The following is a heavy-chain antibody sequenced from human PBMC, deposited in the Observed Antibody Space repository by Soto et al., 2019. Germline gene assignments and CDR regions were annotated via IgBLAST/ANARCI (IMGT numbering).Heavy chain of an antibody. CDR2: ISPFNGNT. V-gene: IGHV1-18*01. CDR1: GYTFSRYG. D-gene: IGHD4-4*01. J-gene: IGHJ4*02. CDR3: VRVYSSFTDF. Sequence: QVQLVQSGAEVKKLGASVKVSCQTSGYTFSRYGLSWARQAPGQGLEWMGWISPFNGNTNYAHNFRGKITMTTDTTENTAYLEVSSLPYDATAVYFCVRVYSSFTDFWGQGTLVTVSS.